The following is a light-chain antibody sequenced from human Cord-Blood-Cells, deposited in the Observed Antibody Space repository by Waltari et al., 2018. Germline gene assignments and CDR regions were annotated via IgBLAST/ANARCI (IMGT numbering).Light chain of an antibody. J-gene: IGLJ1*01. Sequence: QSVLTQPPSASGTPGQRFTIPCSGSSSNIGSNPGNWYQQLPGTAPKLLIYSNNQRPSGVPDRFSGSKSGTSASLAISGLQSEDEADYYCASWDDSLNGYVFGTGTKVTVL. CDR3: ASWDDSLNGYV. V-gene: IGLV1-44*01. CDR1: SSNIGSNP. CDR2: SNN.